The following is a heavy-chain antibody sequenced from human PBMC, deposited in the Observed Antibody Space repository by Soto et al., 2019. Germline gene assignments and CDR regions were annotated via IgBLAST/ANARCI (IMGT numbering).Heavy chain of an antibody. CDR2: IYYSGST. D-gene: IGHD2-2*01. CDR3: ARDVPAATSYGMDV. CDR1: GGYISSGGYY. Sequence: ILSLTCTVFGGYISSGGYYWSWIRQHPGKGLEWIGYIYYSGSTYYNPSLKSRVTISVDTSKNQFSLKLSSVTAADTAVYYCARDVPAATSYGMDVWGQGTTVTVSS. V-gene: IGHV4-31*03. J-gene: IGHJ6*02.